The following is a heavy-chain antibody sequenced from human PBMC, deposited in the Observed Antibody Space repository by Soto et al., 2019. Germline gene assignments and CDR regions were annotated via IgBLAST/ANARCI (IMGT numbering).Heavy chain of an antibody. CDR3: APPPPKGGGDAFDM. Sequence: SVKVSCKASGFTFTSSAMQWVRQARGQRLEWIGWIVVGSGNTNYAQKFQERVTITRDMSTSTAYMELSSLRSEDTAVYYCAPPPPKGGGDAFDMGGKGTRVTVPS. V-gene: IGHV1-58*02. CDR1: GFTFTSSA. CDR2: IVVGSGNT. J-gene: IGHJ3*02. D-gene: IGHD3-16*01.